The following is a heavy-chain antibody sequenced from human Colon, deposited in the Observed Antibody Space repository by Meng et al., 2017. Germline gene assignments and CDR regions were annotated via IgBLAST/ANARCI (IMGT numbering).Heavy chain of an antibody. J-gene: IGHJ4*02. D-gene: IGHD3-3*01. CDR3: TTVSRSGDLDY. CDR2: IKSKTDGGTT. Sequence: GESLKISCAASGFTFSNAWMNWVRQAPGKGLEWVGRIKSKTDGGTTDYAAPVKGRFTISRDDSKNTLYLQMNSLKTEDTAVYYCTTVSRSGDLDYWGQGTLVTVSS. V-gene: IGHV3-15*01. CDR1: GFTFSNAW.